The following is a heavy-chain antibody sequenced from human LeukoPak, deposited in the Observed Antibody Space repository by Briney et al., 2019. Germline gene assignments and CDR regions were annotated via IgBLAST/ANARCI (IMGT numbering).Heavy chain of an antibody. J-gene: IGHJ1*01. CDR1: GFTFSRYS. CDR3: ARGPRNSSGYQYFQH. V-gene: IGHV3-21*01. CDR2: NSSSSGDI. Sequence: PGGSLRLSCAASGFTFSRYSMNWVRQARGKGVEWVSSNSSSSGDIYYADSVKGRFTIYRDKDKNSLYLQTNSLRAQDTAVYYCARGPRNSSGYQYFQHWGQGTLVTVSS. D-gene: IGHD6-25*01.